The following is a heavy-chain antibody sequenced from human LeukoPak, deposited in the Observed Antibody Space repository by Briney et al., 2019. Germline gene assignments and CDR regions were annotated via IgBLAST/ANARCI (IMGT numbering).Heavy chain of an antibody. CDR3: ARDGSGWSSGLFDY. D-gene: IGHD6-19*01. J-gene: IGHJ4*02. CDR1: GFTFSDYD. V-gene: IGHV3-11*01. Sequence: GGSLRLSCAASGFTFSDYDMSWIRQAPGKGLEWVSYISSSGSTIYYADSVKGRFTISRDNSKNTLYLQMNSLRAEDTAVYYCARDGSGWSSGLFDYWGQGNLVTVSS. CDR2: ISSSGSTI.